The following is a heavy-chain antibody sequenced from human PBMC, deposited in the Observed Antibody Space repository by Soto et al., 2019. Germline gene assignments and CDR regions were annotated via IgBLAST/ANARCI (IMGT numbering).Heavy chain of an antibody. Sequence: PSQTLSLTCAISGDSVSSNSAAWNWFRQSTSRGLEWLGRTYYRSKWYVDYAVSLKSRISINPDTSKNQFSLQLNSVTSDDTAIYYCTRALSGSGPDSWGQGTLVTVSS. CDR3: TRALSGSGPDS. J-gene: IGHJ4*02. D-gene: IGHD6-19*01. CDR2: TYYRSKWYV. CDR1: GDSVSSNSAA. V-gene: IGHV6-1*01.